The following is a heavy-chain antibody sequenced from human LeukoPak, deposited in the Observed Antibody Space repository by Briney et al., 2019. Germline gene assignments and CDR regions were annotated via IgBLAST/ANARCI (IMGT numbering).Heavy chain of an antibody. CDR2: IKQDGSEK. CDR3: ARGSDGFGELSPVPDY. CDR1: GFTFSSYW. D-gene: IGHD3-10*01. J-gene: IGHJ4*02. V-gene: IGHV3-7*03. Sequence: GGSLRLSCAASGFTFSSYWMSWVRQAPGKGLEWVANIKQDGSEKYYVDSVKGRFTISRDNAKNSLYLQMNSLRAEDTAVYYCARGSDGFGELSPVPDYWGQGTLVTVSS.